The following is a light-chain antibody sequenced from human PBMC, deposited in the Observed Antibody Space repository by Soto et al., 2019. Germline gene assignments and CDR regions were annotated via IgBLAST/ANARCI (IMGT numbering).Light chain of an antibody. Sequence: QSVLTQPPSASGTPGQRVIISWSGGSSNIGRNTVNWYQHLPGTAPRLLIYTNDQRPSGVPDRFSGSKSGTSASLAISGLQSEDEADYYCAAWDDTSSFVFGTGTKVTVL. CDR2: TND. J-gene: IGLJ1*01. CDR3: AAWDDTSSFV. V-gene: IGLV1-44*01. CDR1: SSNIGRNT.